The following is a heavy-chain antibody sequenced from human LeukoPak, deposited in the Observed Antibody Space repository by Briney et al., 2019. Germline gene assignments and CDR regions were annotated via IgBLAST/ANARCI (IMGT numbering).Heavy chain of an antibody. CDR1: GLTFSNFW. D-gene: IGHD1-1*01. V-gene: IGHV3-7*01. J-gene: IGHJ4*02. CDR3: ARGRSVSH. CDR2: VKDDGSDR. Sequence: GGALMLSCAASGLTFSNFWMTWVRLAPGRGLEWVASVKDDGSDRFYVDSVKGRFTISRDNSKNSLFLQMNSLRAEDTAVYYCARGRSVSHWGRGTLVTVSS.